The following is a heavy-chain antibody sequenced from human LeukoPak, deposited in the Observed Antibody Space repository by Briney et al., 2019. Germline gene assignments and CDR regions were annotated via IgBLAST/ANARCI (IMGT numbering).Heavy chain of an antibody. V-gene: IGHV4-38-2*02. D-gene: IGHD3-16*01. J-gene: IGHJ4*02. CDR3: SRVGGELPYYFVY. Sequence: PSETLSLTCTVSGYSISSGYYWGWNRQPPGKGLEWIGSIYHSGSTYYNPSLKSRVTISVDTSKNQFSPKQSSVTAADRAVYHWSRVGGELPYYFVYWVQGTLVTVSS. CDR2: IYHSGST. CDR1: GYSISSGYY.